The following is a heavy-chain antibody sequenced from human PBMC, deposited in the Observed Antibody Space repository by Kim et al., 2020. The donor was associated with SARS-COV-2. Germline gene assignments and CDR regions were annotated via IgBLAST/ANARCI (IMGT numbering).Heavy chain of an antibody. D-gene: IGHD4-17*01. CDR3: TRPQRYGDYVNWFDP. V-gene: IGHV3-73*01. J-gene: IGHJ5*02. Sequence: ASVKGRFTISRDDSKNTAYLQMNSLKTEDTAVYYCTRPQRYGDYVNWFDPWGQGTLVTVSS.